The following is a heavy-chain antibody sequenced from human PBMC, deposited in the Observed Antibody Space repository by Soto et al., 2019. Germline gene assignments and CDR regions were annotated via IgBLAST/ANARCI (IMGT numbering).Heavy chain of an antibody. CDR2: ISGSGGST. D-gene: IGHD6-19*01. V-gene: IGHV3-23*01. J-gene: IGHJ4*02. Sequence: EVQLLESGGGLVQPGGSLRLSCAASGFTFSSYAMSWVRQAPGKGLEWVSAISGSGGSTYYADSVKGRFTISRDNSKNTLYLQMNSLRAEDTAVYYCTQMGGVEVAGEDYWGQGTLVTVSS. CDR1: GFTFSSYA. CDR3: TQMGGVEVAGEDY.